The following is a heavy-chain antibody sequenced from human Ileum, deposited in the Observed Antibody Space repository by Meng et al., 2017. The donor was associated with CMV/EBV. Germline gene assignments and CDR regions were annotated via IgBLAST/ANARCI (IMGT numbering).Heavy chain of an antibody. D-gene: IGHD2/OR15-2a*01. CDR3: ARVEIGGAFIRRGFDY. CDR2: INWNGVST. V-gene: IGHV3-20*03. J-gene: IGHJ4*02. CDR1: FTCDDYG. Sequence: FTCDDYGMSWVRQAPGKGLEWVSGINWNGVSTGHADSVKGRFTISRDNAKNSLYLQMNSLRAEDTALYYCARVEIGGAFIRRGFDYWGQGTLVTVSS.